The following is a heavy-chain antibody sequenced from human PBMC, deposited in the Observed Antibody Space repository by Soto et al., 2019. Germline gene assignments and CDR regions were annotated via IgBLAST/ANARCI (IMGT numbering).Heavy chain of an antibody. D-gene: IGHD2-2*02. CDR2: IYPGDSDT. CDR3: ARIPRDCSSTSCYMEPFDY. Sequence: GESLKISCKGSGYSLTSYWIGLVRQMPGKGLEWMGIIYPGDSDTRYSPSFQGQVTISADKSISTAYLQWSSLKASDTAMYYCARIPRDCSSTSCYMEPFDYWGQGTLVTVSS. V-gene: IGHV5-51*01. CDR1: GYSLTSYW. J-gene: IGHJ4*02.